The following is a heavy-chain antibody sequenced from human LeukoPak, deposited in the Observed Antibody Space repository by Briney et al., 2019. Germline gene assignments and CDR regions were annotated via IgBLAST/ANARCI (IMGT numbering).Heavy chain of an antibody. J-gene: IGHJ4*02. V-gene: IGHV3-66*02. CDR2: IYSGGST. D-gene: IGHD2-2*01. Sequence: RWSMRLSCAGCAFSGGSIYMWWVGQALEKELEWVSVIYSGGSTYYADSVKGRFTISRDNSKNTLYLQMNSLRAEDSAVYYGASAKSDCSSTSCPFDYWGQGTLVTVSS. CDR1: AFSGGSIY. CDR3: ASAKSDCSSTSCPFDY.